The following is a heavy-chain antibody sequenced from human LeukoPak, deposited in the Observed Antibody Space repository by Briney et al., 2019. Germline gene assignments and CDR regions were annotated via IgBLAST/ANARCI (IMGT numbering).Heavy chain of an antibody. CDR1: GGSITAFY. Sequence: PSETLSLTCTVSGGSITAFYWTWVRQPPGKGLEYIGYISNSGSTNYNPSLKSRVTISVDTAKNHLSVKLSSVTDADTAAYYCARDKHLGFSSGTKYYPYYFDCWLQGIKVTVSS. V-gene: IGHV4-59*01. J-gene: IGHJ4*02. CDR3: ARDKHLGFSSGTKYYPYYFDC. D-gene: IGHD2-2*03. CDR2: ISNSGST.